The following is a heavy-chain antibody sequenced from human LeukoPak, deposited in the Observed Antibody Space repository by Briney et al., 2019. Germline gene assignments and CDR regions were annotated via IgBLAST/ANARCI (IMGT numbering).Heavy chain of an antibody. CDR3: VKGGASSSEGG. D-gene: IGHD6-6*01. CDR1: GFTFSSYY. CDR2: ISSGAGSK. Sequence: GGSLRLSCVASGFTFSSYYLSWVRQAPGKGLQWISTISSGAGSKFYAASVKVRFTISKDTSENTLSLHMNSLRPEDTAVYYCVKGGASSSEGGWGQGTLVTVSS. J-gene: IGHJ4*02. V-gene: IGHV3-23*01.